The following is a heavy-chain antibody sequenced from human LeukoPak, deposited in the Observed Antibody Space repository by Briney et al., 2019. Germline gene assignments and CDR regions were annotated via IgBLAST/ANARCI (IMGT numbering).Heavy chain of an antibody. CDR1: GYSFTNYY. D-gene: IGHD6-13*01. Sequence: KCGESLKISCKGSGYSFTNYYIAWVRQMPGKGLEWMGIIYPGDSETTYSPSFQGQVTISADKSIGTAYLQWSSLKASDTAMYYCARIRYSSSWPISRHFDYWGQGTLVTVSS. J-gene: IGHJ4*02. CDR2: IYPGDSET. CDR3: ARIRYSSSWPISRHFDY. V-gene: IGHV5-51*01.